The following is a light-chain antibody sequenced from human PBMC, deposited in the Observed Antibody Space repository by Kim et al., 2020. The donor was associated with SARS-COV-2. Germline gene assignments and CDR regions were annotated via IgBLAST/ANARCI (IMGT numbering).Light chain of an antibody. CDR2: DTN. V-gene: IGLV7-46*01. CDR1: TGRVIISHY. CDR3: LLCYGLACV. Sequence: PGGTVTLTGGSSTGRVIISHYPDWVQQKPGQAPTTLIYDTNNKHSWTPARFSGSRLGGKAALTLSGAQPEDEADYYCLLCYGLACVFGPGTQLTVL. J-gene: IGLJ1*01.